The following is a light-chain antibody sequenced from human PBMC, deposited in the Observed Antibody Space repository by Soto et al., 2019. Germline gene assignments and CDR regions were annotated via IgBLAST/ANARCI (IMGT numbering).Light chain of an antibody. J-gene: IGKJ1*01. CDR3: QLYYSTPPT. CDR1: QSVLYSSNNKNY. Sequence: DIVMTQSPDSLAVSLGERGTINCKSSQSVLYSSNNKNYLAWYQQKPGQPPKLLIYWASTRESGVPDRFSGSGSGTDFTLTISSLQAEDVAVYYCQLYYSTPPTFGQGTKVEIK. V-gene: IGKV4-1*01. CDR2: WAS.